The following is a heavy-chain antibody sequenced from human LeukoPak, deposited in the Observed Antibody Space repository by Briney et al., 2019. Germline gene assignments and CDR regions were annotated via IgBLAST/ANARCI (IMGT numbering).Heavy chain of an antibody. CDR3: ANLNWNPRYYFDY. V-gene: IGHV3-30*18. Sequence: PGGPLRLSCAASGFTFSSYGMHWVRQAPGKGLEWVAVISYDGSNKYYADSVKGRFTISRDNSKNTLYLQMNSLRAEDTAVYYCANLNWNPRYYFDYWGQGTLVTVSS. D-gene: IGHD1-1*01. J-gene: IGHJ4*02. CDR1: GFTFSSYG. CDR2: ISYDGSNK.